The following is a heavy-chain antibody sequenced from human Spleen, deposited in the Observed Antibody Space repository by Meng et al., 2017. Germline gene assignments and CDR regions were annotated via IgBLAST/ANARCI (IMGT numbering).Heavy chain of an antibody. J-gene: IGHJ4*02. CDR1: GYNFPGYW. D-gene: IGHD6-13*01. CDR3: ARDEDISAAGKLFGDY. V-gene: IGHV1-2*06. CDR2: IDPKSGDT. Sequence: QGRLVQSGAELKKPGASVKVSCKPSGYNFPGYWLHWVRRAPGQGLEWMGRIDPKSGDTHYAQRFQGRVTMTGDTSISTAYMELSGLRSDDTAMYYCARDEDISAAGKLFGDYRGQGTLVTVSS.